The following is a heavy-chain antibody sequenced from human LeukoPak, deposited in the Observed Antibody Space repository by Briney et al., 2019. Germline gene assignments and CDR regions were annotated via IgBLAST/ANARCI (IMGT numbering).Heavy chain of an antibody. CDR1: GYTFTGYY. J-gene: IGHJ4*02. Sequence: AASVKVSCKASGYTFTGYYMHWVRQAPGQGLEWMGWIAPNNGGTNYAQKFQGRVTMTRDTSISTAYMELSRLRSDDTAVYCCAREYSSSSGRLYDYWGQGTLVTVSS. CDR2: IAPNNGGT. V-gene: IGHV1-2*02. D-gene: IGHD6-6*01. CDR3: AREYSSSSGRLYDY.